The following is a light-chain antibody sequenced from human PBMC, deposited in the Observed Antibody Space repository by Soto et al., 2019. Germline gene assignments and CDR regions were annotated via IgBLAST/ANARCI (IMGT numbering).Light chain of an antibody. CDR2: GAS. CDR3: QKYNSPVT. Sequence: EIVMTQSPATLSVSPGERATLSCRASQSVSSNLAWYQQKPGQAPRLLIYGASTRATGIPARFSSSGSGTEFTLTISSMQSEDFAVYYCQKYNSPVTFGQGTKLEIK. J-gene: IGKJ2*01. CDR1: QSVSSN. V-gene: IGKV3-15*01.